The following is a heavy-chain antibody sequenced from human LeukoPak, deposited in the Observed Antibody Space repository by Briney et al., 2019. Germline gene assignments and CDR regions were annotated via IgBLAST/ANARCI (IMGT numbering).Heavy chain of an antibody. D-gene: IGHD4/OR15-4a*01. V-gene: IGHV1-2*06. J-gene: IGHJ4*02. Sequence: ASVTVSCKASGYTFTGYYIHWVRQAPGQGLEWMGRINPSSGVTTYVQKFQGRVTMTRDTSISTAYMELSRLRSDDTAVYYCATRGGANTLNYWGQGTLVTVSS. CDR2: INPSSGVT. CDR1: GYTFTGYY. CDR3: ATRGGANTLNY.